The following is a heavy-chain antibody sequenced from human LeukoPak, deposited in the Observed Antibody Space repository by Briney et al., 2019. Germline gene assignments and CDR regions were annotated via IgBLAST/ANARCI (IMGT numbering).Heavy chain of an antibody. Sequence: PGGSLRLSCAASGFTFSSYSMNWVRQAPGKGLEWVSPISSSSSYIYYADSVKGRFTISRDSAKNSLYLQMNSLRAEDTAVYYCAREKLLWFGELFQAPKYYGMDVWGQGTTVTVSS. V-gene: IGHV3-21*01. D-gene: IGHD3-10*01. J-gene: IGHJ6*02. CDR1: GFTFSSYS. CDR2: ISSSSSYI. CDR3: AREKLLWFGELFQAPKYYGMDV.